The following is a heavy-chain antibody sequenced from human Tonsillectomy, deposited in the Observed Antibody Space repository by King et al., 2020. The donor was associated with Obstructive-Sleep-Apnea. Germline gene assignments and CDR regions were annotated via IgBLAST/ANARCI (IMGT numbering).Heavy chain of an antibody. CDR2: IFSNDEK. J-gene: IGHJ4*02. V-gene: IGHV2-26*01. CDR1: GFSLSNARMG. Sequence: FTLKESGPVLVRPTETLTLTCTVSGFSLSNARMGVSWIRQPPGKALEWLAHIFSNDEKSYSTSLKSRLTISKDTSKSQVVLTMTNMDPVDTATYYCARMVRGAYWEYYFDYWGQGTLVTVSS. CDR3: ARMVRGAYWEYYFDY. D-gene: IGHD3-10*01.